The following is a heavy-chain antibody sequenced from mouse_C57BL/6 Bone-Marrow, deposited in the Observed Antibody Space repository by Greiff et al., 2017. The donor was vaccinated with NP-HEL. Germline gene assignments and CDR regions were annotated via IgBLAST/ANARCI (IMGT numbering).Heavy chain of an antibody. D-gene: IGHD2-1*01. CDR3: ARSGYGNYEGFAY. CDR2: IYPGDGDT. V-gene: IGHV1-80*01. Sequence: VQLQQSGAELVKPGASVKISCKASGYAFSSYWMNWVKQRPGKGLEWIGQIYPGDGDTNYNGKFKGKATLTADKSSSTAYMQLSSLTSEDAAVYFCARSGYGNYEGFAYWGQGTLVTVSA. CDR1: GYAFSSYW. J-gene: IGHJ3*01.